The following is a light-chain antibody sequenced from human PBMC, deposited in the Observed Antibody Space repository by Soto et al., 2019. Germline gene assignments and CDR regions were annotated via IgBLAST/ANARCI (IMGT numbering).Light chain of an antibody. CDR3: QTWVSGIEV. Sequence: QPVLTQSPSASASLGASVKLTCTLSSGHSSYAIAWHQQQPEKGPRYLMKINSDGSHSKGDGIPDRFSGSSSGAARYLTISSLQSEDEADYYCQTWVSGIEVFGGGTKLTVL. CDR2: INSDGSH. V-gene: IGLV4-69*01. CDR1: SGHSSYA. J-gene: IGLJ2*01.